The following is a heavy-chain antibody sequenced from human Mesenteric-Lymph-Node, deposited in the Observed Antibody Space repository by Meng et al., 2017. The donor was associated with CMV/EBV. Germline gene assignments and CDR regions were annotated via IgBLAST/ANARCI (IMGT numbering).Heavy chain of an antibody. CDR2: IFPVDSDT. J-gene: IGHJ6*02. D-gene: IGHD3-3*01. CDR3: ARVRRDGSLEWLLPPYYYGMDV. CDR1: GYSFATHW. Sequence: GESLKISCKGSGYSFATHWIGWVRQMPGKGLEWMGIIFPVDSDTRYSPSFQGQVTISADKSISTAYLQWSSLKASDTAMYYCARVRRDGSLEWLLPPYYYGMDVWGHGTTVTVSS. V-gene: IGHV5-51*01.